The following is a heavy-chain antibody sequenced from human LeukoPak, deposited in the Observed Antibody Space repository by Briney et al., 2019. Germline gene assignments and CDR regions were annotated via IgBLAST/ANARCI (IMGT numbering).Heavy chain of an antibody. CDR2: IIPIFGTA. Sequence: SVKVSCKTSGGTFSSYAISWVRQAPGQGLEWMGGIIPIFGTANYAQKFQGRVTITADESTSTAYMELSSLRSEDTAVYYCATHEANYYYYYYMDVWGKGTTVTVSS. V-gene: IGHV1-69*13. J-gene: IGHJ6*03. CDR1: GGTFSSYA. CDR3: ATHEANYYYYYYMDV.